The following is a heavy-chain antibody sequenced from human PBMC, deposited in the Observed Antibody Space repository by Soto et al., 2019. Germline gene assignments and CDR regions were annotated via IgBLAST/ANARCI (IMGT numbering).Heavy chain of an antibody. J-gene: IGHJ4*02. CDR3: AKETITMIASSRAYFDY. CDR1: GFTVSSNY. Sequence: GGSLRLSCAASGFTVSSNYMSWVRQAPGKGLEWVSVIYSGGSTYYADSVKGRFTISRDNSKNTLYLQMNSLRAEDTAVYYCAKETITMIASSRAYFDYWGQGTLVTVSS. D-gene: IGHD3-22*01. CDR2: IYSGGST. V-gene: IGHV3-53*01.